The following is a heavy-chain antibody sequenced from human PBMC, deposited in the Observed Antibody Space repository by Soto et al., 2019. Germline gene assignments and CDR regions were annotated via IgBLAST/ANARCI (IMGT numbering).Heavy chain of an antibody. V-gene: IGHV4-39*01. CDR1: GGSISSSSYY. CDR2: IYYSGST. D-gene: IGHD6-19*01. Sequence: SETLSLTCTVSGGSISSSSYYWGWIRQPPGKGLEWIGSIYYSGSTYYNPSLKSRVTISVDTSKNQFSLKLSSVTAADTAVYYCARHGESSGWYRGKGYYYYGMDVWGQGTTVTVSS. CDR3: ARHGESSGWYRGKGYYYYGMDV. J-gene: IGHJ6*02.